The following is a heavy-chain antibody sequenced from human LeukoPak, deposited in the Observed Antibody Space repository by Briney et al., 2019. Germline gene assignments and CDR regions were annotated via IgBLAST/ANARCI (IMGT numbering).Heavy chain of an antibody. Sequence: GGSLRLSCAASGFTFSSYSMNWVRQAPGKGLEWVSSISSSSSYIYYADSVKGRFTISRDNAKNSLYLQMNSLRAEDTAVYYCARVRICSSSCFAEAKYYFDYWGQGTLVTVSS. V-gene: IGHV3-21*04. D-gene: IGHD6-13*01. CDR2: ISSSSSYI. CDR3: ARVRICSSSCFAEAKYYFDY. J-gene: IGHJ4*02. CDR1: GFTFSSYS.